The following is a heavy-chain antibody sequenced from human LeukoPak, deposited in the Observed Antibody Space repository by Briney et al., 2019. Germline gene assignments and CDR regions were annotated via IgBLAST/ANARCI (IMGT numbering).Heavy chain of an antibody. J-gene: IGHJ3*02. CDR2: IFYSGST. D-gene: IGHD3-10*01. CDR1: GDSISSSSYY. CDR3: ARHGIRELHAFDI. V-gene: IGHV4-39*01. Sequence: SETLSLTCAVSGDSISSSSYYWGWIRQPPGKGLEWIGSIFYSGSTFYNPSLKSRVTISVDTSKNHFSLRLSSVTAADTAVYYCARHGIRELHAFDIWGQGTMVTVSS.